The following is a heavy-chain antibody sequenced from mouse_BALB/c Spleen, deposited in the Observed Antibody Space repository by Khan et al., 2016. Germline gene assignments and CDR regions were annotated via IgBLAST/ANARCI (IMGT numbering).Heavy chain of an antibody. J-gene: IGHJ2*01. CDR2: INPSTGYT. D-gene: IGHD1-2*01. CDR1: GYTFINYW. Sequence: QVQLQQSGAELAKPGASVKMSCKASGYTFINYWILWVKQRPGQGLEWIGYINPSTGYTEYNQNFKDKATLTADKSSSTAYMQLSSLTSEDSAVXYCARKALHYDFNYWGHGTTLTVSS. CDR3: ARKALHYDFNY. V-gene: IGHV1-7*01.